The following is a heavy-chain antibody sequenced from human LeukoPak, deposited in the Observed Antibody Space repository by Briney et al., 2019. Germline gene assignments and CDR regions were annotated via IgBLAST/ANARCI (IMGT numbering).Heavy chain of an antibody. Sequence: ASVKVSCKASGYTFTSYDINWVRQATGQGLEWMGWMNPNSGNTGYAQKFQGRVTMTRNTSISTAYMELSSLRSEDTAVYYCARAQTISQGALWSYWGQGTLVTVPS. CDR3: ARAQTISQGALWSY. V-gene: IGHV1-8*01. CDR1: GYTFTSYD. J-gene: IGHJ4*02. CDR2: MNPNSGNT. D-gene: IGHD3-10*01.